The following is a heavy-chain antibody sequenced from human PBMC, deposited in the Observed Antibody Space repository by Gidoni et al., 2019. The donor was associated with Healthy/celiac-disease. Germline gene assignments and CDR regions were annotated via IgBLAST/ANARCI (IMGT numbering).Heavy chain of an antibody. V-gene: IGHV4-34*01. CDR2: INHSGST. CDR1: GGSFSGYY. J-gene: IGHJ6*02. D-gene: IGHD6-19*01. Sequence: QVQLQQWGAGLLKPSDTLSLTCAVYGGSFSGYYWSWIRQPPGKGLEWIGEINHSGSTNYNPSLKSRVTISVDTSKNQFSLKLSSVTAADTAVYYCARGVGGSGQWLVYYYYGMDVWGQGTTVTVSS. CDR3: ARGVGGSGQWLVYYYYGMDV.